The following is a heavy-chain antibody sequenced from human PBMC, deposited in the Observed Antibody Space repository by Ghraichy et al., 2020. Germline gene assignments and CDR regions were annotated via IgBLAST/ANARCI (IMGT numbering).Heavy chain of an antibody. J-gene: IGHJ4*02. D-gene: IGHD6-13*01. V-gene: IGHV4-59*01. CDR1: GGSISSYY. CDR2: IYYSGNT. Sequence: SETLSLTCTVSGGSISSYYWSWIRQPPGMGLEWIGYIYYSGNTNYNPSLKSRVAISRDTSKTQFSLRLTSVTAADTAVYYCARGLYGNNWYAVDFWGQGTLVTVSS. CDR3: ARGLYGNNWYAVDF.